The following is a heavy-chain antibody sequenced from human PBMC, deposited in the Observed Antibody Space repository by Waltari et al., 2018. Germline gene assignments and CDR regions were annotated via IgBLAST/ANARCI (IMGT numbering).Heavy chain of an antibody. V-gene: IGHV1-69*02. J-gene: IGHJ2*01. Sequence: QVQLVQSGAEVKKPGSSVKVSCKASGGTFSSYTISWVRQAPGQGLEWMGRIIPILGIANYAQKFQGRVTITADKSTSTAYMELSSLRSEDTAVYYCARHPGTVTDPTTSNWYFDLWGRGTLVTVSS. CDR2: IIPILGIA. D-gene: IGHD4-17*01. CDR1: GGTFSSYT. CDR3: ARHPGTVTDPTTSNWYFDL.